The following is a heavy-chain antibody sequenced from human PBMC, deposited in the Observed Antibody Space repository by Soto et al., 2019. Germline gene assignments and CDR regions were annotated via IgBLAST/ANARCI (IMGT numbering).Heavy chain of an antibody. D-gene: IGHD3-10*01. CDR3: AREVQVHTPAFVY. Sequence: QVQLVQSGAEMQKPGSSVKVSCQSSGGTFNTYAMNWVRQAPGQGPEWMGDISPMFGAANYAPKFQGRVTITADACTGTSYMQLSSLTSEDTALYFCAREVQVHTPAFVYWGQGTLVTVSS. J-gene: IGHJ4*02. V-gene: IGHV1-69*19. CDR1: GGTFNTYA. CDR2: ISPMFGAA.